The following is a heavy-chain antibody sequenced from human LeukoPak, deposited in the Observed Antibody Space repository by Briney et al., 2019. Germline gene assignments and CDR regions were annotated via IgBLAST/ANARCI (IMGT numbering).Heavy chain of an antibody. D-gene: IGHD6-13*01. CDR1: GFTVSSND. J-gene: IGHJ4*02. CDR3: ARDAGRGGPGYFDY. CDR2: IYSGGST. V-gene: IGHV3-53*05. Sequence: QTGGSLRLSCAASGFTVSSNDMSWVRQAPGKGLECISVIYSGGSTDYADSVKGRLTISRDNSKNTLYLQMNSLRAEDTAVYYCARDAGRGGPGYFDYWGQGTLVTVSS.